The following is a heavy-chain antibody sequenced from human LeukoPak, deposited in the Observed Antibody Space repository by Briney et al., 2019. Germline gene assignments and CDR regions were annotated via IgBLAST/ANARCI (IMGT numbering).Heavy chain of an antibody. CDR3: ARVGWELRGGDFDY. D-gene: IGHD1-26*01. V-gene: IGHV4-39*07. Sequence: SETLSLTCTVSGGSISSSSYYWGWIRQPPGKGLEWIGSIYYSGSTYYNPSLKSRVTISVDTSKNQFSLKLSSVTAADTAVYYCARVGWELRGGDFDYWGQGTLVTVSS. J-gene: IGHJ4*02. CDR2: IYYSGST. CDR1: GGSISSSSYY.